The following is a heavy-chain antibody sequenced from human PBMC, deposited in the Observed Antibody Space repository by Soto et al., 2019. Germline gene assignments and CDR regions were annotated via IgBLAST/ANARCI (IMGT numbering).Heavy chain of an antibody. CDR2: IIPIFGTA. J-gene: IGHJ6*03. CDR1: GGTFSSYA. CDR3: AVPAANPGLVRYYCYMDV. D-gene: IGHD2-2*01. V-gene: IGHV1-69*01. Sequence: VKVSCKASGGTFSSYAISWVRQAPGQGLEWMGGIIPIFGTANYAQKFQGRVTITADESTSTAYMELSSLRSEDTAVYYCAVPAANPGLVRYYCYMDVWGKGTTVTVSS.